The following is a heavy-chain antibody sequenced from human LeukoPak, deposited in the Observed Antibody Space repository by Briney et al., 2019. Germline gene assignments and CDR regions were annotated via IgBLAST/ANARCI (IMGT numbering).Heavy chain of an antibody. CDR3: AKDKWELQYYFDY. D-gene: IGHD1-26*01. J-gene: IGHJ4*02. Sequence: PGGSLRLSCAASGFTFSSYAMSWVRQAPGKGLEWVSGISGSGDNTYYADSVKGRFTISRDNSKNTLYLQMNSLRAEDTAVYYCAKDKWELQYYFDYWGQGTLVTVSS. CDR2: ISGSGDNT. CDR1: GFTFSSYA. V-gene: IGHV3-23*01.